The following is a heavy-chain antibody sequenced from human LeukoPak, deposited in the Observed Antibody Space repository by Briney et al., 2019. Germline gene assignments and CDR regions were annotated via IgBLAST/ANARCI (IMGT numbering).Heavy chain of an antibody. CDR3: ARVPEYSWNPRAFDI. CDR2: ISFRGNP. J-gene: IGHJ3*02. CDR1: GGSITSASYY. D-gene: IGHD1-26*01. V-gene: IGHV4-31*03. Sequence: SETLSLTCTVSGGSITSASYYWSWIRQHPGKGLEWIGYISFRGNPSYNPSLKSRVTISADTSKNQFSLKLNSVTAADTAVYYCARVPEYSWNPRAFDIWGQGTMVTVSS.